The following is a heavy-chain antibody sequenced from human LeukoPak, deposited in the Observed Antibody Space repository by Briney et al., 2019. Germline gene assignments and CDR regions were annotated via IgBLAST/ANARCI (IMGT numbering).Heavy chain of an antibody. V-gene: IGHV4-59*08. J-gene: IGHJ4*02. CDR3: ARHYPYGSGSYSPFYFDY. CDR1: GDSISSYY. Sequence: PSETLSLTCTVSGDSISSYYWSWTRQPPGKGLEWIGYIYYSGSTNYNPSLKSRVTISVDTSKNQLSLKLSSATAADTGVYYCARHYPYGSGSYSPFYFDYWGQGTLVTVSS. CDR2: IYYSGST. D-gene: IGHD3-10*01.